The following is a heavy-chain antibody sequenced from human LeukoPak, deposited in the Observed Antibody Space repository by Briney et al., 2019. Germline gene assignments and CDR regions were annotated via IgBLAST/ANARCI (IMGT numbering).Heavy chain of an antibody. CDR2: ISAYNGNT. J-gene: IGHJ4*02. CDR1: GYTFTSYG. CDR3: ARSGNWYYYDSSGGGGWEFDY. V-gene: IGHV1-18*01. Sequence: ASVKVSCKASGYTFTSYGISWVRQAPGQGLEWMGWISAYNGNTNYAQKLQGRVTMTTDTSTSTAYMELRSLRSDDTAVYYCARSGNWYYYDSSGGGGWEFDYWGQGTLVTVSS. D-gene: IGHD3-22*01.